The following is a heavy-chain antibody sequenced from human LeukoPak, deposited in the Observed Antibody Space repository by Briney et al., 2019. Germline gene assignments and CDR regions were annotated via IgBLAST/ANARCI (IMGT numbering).Heavy chain of an antibody. V-gene: IGHV4-39*01. CDR2: IYYSGST. CDR3: ARISNDWPHYYMDV. D-gene: IGHD3-9*01. Sequence: SETLSLTCTVSGGSISGSSYYWGWIHQPPGKGLEWIGSIYYSGSTYYDPSLKSRVTISVDTSKNQFSLRLGSVTAADTAAYYCARISNDWPHYYMDVWGKGTTVIVSS. J-gene: IGHJ6*03. CDR1: GGSISGSSYY.